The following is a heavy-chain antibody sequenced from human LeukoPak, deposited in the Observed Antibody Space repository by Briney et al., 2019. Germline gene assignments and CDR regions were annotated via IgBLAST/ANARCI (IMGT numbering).Heavy chain of an antibody. CDR2: ISGSGGST. CDR1: GLTFSSYA. J-gene: IGHJ4*02. V-gene: IGHV3-23*01. Sequence: PGGSLRLSCAASGLTFSSYAMSWVRQAPGKGLEWVSAISGSGGSTYYADSVKGRFTISRDNSKNTLYLQMNSLRAEDTAVYYCAKGSFRGYSYEVLWYWGQGTLVTVSS. CDR3: AKGSFRGYSYEVLWY. D-gene: IGHD5-18*01.